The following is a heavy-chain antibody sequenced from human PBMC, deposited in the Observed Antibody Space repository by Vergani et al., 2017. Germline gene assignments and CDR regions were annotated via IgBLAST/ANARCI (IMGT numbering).Heavy chain of an antibody. J-gene: IGHJ5*02. Sequence: QVQLQESGPGLVKPSETLSLTCTVSGGSISSYYWSWIRQPPGKGLELIGYIYYSGSTNYNPSLKSRVTISVDTSKNQFSLKLSSVTAADTAVYYCARVTVGCSSTSCYEVDPWGQGTLVTVSS. CDR1: GGSISSYY. CDR2: IYYSGST. CDR3: ARVTVGCSSTSCYEVDP. V-gene: IGHV4-59*01. D-gene: IGHD2-2*01.